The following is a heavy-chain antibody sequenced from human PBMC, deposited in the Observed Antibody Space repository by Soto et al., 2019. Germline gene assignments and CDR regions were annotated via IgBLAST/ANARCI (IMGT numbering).Heavy chain of an antibody. V-gene: IGHV4-4*02. Sequence: SETLSLTCAVSGDSISSSNWWSWVRQPPGKGLEWIGEIYHSGTTNYNPSLKSRVTISVDTSKNQFSLKLSSVTAADTAVYYCARRAAADYWGQGTLVTVSS. CDR2: IYHSGTT. D-gene: IGHD6-13*01. CDR3: ARRAAADY. CDR1: GDSISSSNW. J-gene: IGHJ4*02.